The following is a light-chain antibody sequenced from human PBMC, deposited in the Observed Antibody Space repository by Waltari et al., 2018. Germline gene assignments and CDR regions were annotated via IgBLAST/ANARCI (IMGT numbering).Light chain of an antibody. CDR2: KVS. Sequence: EIVMTQTPLSSPVTLGQPASISCRSSQSLVHSDGNTYLSWLHQRPGQPPRLLIYKVSNRVSGVPDRVSGSGAGTDFTLKISSLQSEDFVVYYCQQYNNWPLYTFGQGTKLEI. J-gene: IGKJ2*01. CDR3: QQYNNWPLYT. CDR1: QSLVHSDGNTY. V-gene: IGKV2-24*01.